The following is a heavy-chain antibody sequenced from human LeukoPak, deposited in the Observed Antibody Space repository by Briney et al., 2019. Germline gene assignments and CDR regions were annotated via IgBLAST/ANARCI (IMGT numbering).Heavy chain of an antibody. D-gene: IGHD6-13*01. CDR2: ISAYNGNT. CDR1: GYTFTSYG. Sequence: ASVKVSCKASGYTFTSYGISWVRQAPGQGLEWMGWISAYNGNTNYAQKLQGRVTMTTDTSTSTAYMELRSLRSDDTAVYYCARDYGEWQQLVLYNWFDPWGQGTLVTVSS. V-gene: IGHV1-18*01. CDR3: ARDYGEWQQLVLYNWFDP. J-gene: IGHJ5*02.